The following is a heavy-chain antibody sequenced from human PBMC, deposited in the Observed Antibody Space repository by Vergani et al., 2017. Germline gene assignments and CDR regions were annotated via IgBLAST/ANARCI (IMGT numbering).Heavy chain of an antibody. J-gene: IGHJ4*02. CDR3: ARVPVYSSGWYVGVY. D-gene: IGHD6-19*01. CDR2: INHSGST. CDR1: GGSFSGYY. Sequence: QVQLQQWGAGLLKPSETLSLTCAVYGGSFSGYYWSWIRQPPGKGLEWIGEINHSGSTNDNPSLKSRVTISVDTSKNQFSLKLSSVTAADTAVYYCARVPVYSSGWYVGVYWGQGTLVTVSS. V-gene: IGHV4-34*01.